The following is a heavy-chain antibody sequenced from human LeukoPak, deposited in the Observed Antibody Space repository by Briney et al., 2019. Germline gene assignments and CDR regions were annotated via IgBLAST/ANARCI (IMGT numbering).Heavy chain of an antibody. D-gene: IGHD2-21*02. CDR3: ARWDCGGDCYSGQYFDY. Sequence: SGTLSLTCAVSGGSISSSNWWSWVRQPPGKGLEWIGEIYHIGSTNYNPSLKSRVTISVDKSKNQFSLKLSSVTAADTAVYYCARWDCGGDCYSGQYFDYWGQGTLVTVSS. CDR1: GGSISSSNW. V-gene: IGHV4-4*02. J-gene: IGHJ4*02. CDR2: IYHIGST.